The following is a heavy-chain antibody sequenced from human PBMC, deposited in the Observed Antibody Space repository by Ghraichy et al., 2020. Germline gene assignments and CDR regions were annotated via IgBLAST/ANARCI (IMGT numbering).Heavy chain of an antibody. CDR1: GGSISSGGYS. Sequence: SETLSLTCAVSGGSISSGGYSWSWIRQPPGKGLEWIGYIYHSGSTYYNPSLKSRVTISVDMSKNQFSLKLSSVTAADTAVYYCARDPYGSGNDAFDIWGQGTMVTVSS. D-gene: IGHD3-10*01. CDR2: IYHSGST. CDR3: ARDPYGSGNDAFDI. V-gene: IGHV4-30-2*01. J-gene: IGHJ3*02.